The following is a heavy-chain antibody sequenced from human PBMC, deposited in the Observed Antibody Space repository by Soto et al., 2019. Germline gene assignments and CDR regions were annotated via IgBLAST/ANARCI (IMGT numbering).Heavy chain of an antibody. D-gene: IGHD6-19*01. CDR1: GGSVTSYY. V-gene: IGHV4-59*02. CDR2: IYYSGST. Sequence: SETLSLTCTVSGGSVTSYYWSWIRQAPGKGMEWIGYIYYSGSTVYNPSLQSRVTISVDMSKNQVSLNLSSVTAADTAVYYCAREAGPDRWFDPWGQGTLVTVSS. CDR3: AREAGPDRWFDP. J-gene: IGHJ5*02.